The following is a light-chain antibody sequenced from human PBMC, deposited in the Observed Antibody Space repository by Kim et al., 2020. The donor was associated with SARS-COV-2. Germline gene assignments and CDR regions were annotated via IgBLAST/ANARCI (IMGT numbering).Light chain of an antibody. CDR2: ATS. V-gene: IGKV1-16*01. CDR3: QQYRFYALT. Sequence: ASVGDRVTITCRASQDIHHHLAWFQQKPGKAPKSLIFATSTLQTGVPSRFSGSRSGTDFTRTISTLQPEDSATYYCQQYRFYALTFGQGTKVDIK. CDR1: QDIHHH. J-gene: IGKJ1*01.